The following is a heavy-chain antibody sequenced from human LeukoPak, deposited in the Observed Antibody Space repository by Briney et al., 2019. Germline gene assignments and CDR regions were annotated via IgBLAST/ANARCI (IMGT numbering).Heavy chain of an antibody. J-gene: IGHJ4*02. D-gene: IGHD5-24*01. CDR1: SGSISSYY. Sequence: SETLSLICTVSSGSISSYYWSWIRQPPGKTLEWIGYIHYSGRPNYNPSLKSRVTISVDKSKNQFSLNQSSVTTADTAVYYCARAGRGGDYGDHWGQGNLVIVSS. CDR3: ARAGRGGDYGDH. V-gene: IGHV4-59*01. CDR2: IHYSGRP.